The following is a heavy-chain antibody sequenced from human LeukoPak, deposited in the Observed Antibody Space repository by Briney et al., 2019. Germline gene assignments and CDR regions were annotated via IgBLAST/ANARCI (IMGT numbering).Heavy chain of an antibody. V-gene: IGHV4-59*02. J-gene: IGHJ4*02. CDR3: ASRKLGNDY. Sequence: SETLSLTCTISGGSVGDYYWSWIRQSPGKGLEWIGYIYHAGSTSYSPSLKSRVTISADTSQNQFSLKLSSVTAADTAVYYCASRKLGNDYWGQGTLVTVSS. CDR1: GGSVGDYY. CDR2: IYHAGST. D-gene: IGHD7-27*01.